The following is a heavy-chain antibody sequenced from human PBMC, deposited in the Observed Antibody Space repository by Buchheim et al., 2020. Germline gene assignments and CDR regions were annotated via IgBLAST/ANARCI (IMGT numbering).Heavy chain of an antibody. Sequence: QLQLQESGPGLVKPSETLSLTCSVSGGSISTSNYYWGWIRQPPGKKLEWIGSIHYSGTTYYNPSLKSRVIISVDTSKNQFSLKVDSVTAADTAVYHCARAVVVPAAIQSGQFDYWGQGTL. CDR2: IHYSGTT. CDR1: GGSISTSNYY. V-gene: IGHV4-39*01. D-gene: IGHD2-2*02. J-gene: IGHJ4*02. CDR3: ARAVVVPAAIQSGQFDY.